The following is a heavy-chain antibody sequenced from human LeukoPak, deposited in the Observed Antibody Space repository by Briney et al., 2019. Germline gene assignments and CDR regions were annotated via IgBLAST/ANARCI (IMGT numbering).Heavy chain of an antibody. V-gene: IGHV4-59*12. CDR3: ARVTTVLTVDY. D-gene: IGHD4-23*01. Sequence: PSETLSLTCTVSGGSISSYYWGWIRQPPGKGLEWIGYIYDTGNTNYNPSLKSRVTISLDTSKNQFSLKLNSMTAADTAVYYCARVTTVLTVDYWGQGTLVTVSS. CDR2: IYDTGNT. CDR1: GGSISSYY. J-gene: IGHJ4*02.